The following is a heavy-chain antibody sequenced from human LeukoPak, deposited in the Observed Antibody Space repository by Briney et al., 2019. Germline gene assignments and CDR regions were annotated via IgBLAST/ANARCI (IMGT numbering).Heavy chain of an antibody. CDR3: ARLAVTPHLMDY. Sequence: SETLSLTCTVSGGSISSYYWSWIRQPPGKGLEWMGYIYYSGSTNYNPSLKSRVTISVDTSKNQFSLKLSSVTAADTAVYYCARLAVTPHLMDYWGQGTLVTVSS. CDR1: GGSISSYY. J-gene: IGHJ4*02. CDR2: IYYSGST. V-gene: IGHV4-59*08. D-gene: IGHD2-21*02.